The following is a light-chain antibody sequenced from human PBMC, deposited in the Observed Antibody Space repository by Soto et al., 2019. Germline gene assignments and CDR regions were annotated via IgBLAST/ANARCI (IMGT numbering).Light chain of an antibody. J-gene: IGLJ1*01. CDR1: SSDVGGYNY. Sequence: QSVLTQPASVSGSPGQSITISCTGTSSDVGGYNYVSWYQQHPGKAPKLMIYEVSNRPSGVSNRFSGSKSGNTASLTISGLQAEDEADYYCSSYTSSYRYVLGTGTKVTVL. CDR3: SSYTSSYRYV. V-gene: IGLV2-14*01. CDR2: EVS.